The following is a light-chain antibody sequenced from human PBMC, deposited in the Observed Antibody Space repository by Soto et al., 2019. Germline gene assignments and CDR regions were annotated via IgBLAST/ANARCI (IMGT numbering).Light chain of an antibody. CDR1: SSNIGAGYE. Sequence: QSVLTQPPSVSGAPGQRVTISCTGSSSNIGAGYEVHWYQQLPGTAPKLLLYGNTNRPSGVRDRFSGSKSGTSASLAITGLQAEDEADYYCQSYDSSLSGYVFGTGTKLTVL. J-gene: IGLJ1*01. CDR3: QSYDSSLSGYV. V-gene: IGLV1-40*01. CDR2: GNT.